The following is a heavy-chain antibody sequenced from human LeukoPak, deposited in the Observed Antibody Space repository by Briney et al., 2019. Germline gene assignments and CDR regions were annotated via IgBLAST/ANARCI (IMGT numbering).Heavy chain of an antibody. D-gene: IGHD6-13*01. CDR3: AGSSWGANWFDP. J-gene: IGHJ5*02. V-gene: IGHV1-69*02. CDR2: IIPILGIA. Sequence: WXRQAPGXXXEGXGRIIPILGIANYAQKFQGRVTITADKSTSTAYMELSSLRSEDTAVYYCAGSSWGANWFDPWGQGTLVTVSS.